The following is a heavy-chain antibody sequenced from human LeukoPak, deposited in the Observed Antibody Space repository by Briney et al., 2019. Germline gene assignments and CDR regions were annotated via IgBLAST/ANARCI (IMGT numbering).Heavy chain of an antibody. CDR2: IYYSGST. Sequence: PSETLSLTCSVSGGSISSSSYYWAWIRQPPGKGLEWIGSIYYSGSTYYNPSLKSRVTISVDTSKNQFSLKLSSVTAADTAVYYCARATPHSSSPYWGYWGQGTLVTVSS. J-gene: IGHJ4*02. CDR3: ARATPHSSSPYWGY. CDR1: GGSISSSSYY. D-gene: IGHD6-13*01. V-gene: IGHV4-39*07.